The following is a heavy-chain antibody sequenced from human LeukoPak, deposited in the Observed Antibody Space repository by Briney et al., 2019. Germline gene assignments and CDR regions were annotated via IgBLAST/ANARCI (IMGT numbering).Heavy chain of an antibody. CDR2: MKQDGSEK. CDR1: GFTFSSYW. Sequence: GGSLRLSCVASGFTFSSYWVTWVRQAPGKGLEWVASMKQDGSEKSYADSVKGRFTISRDNAKSSLYLQMNSLRAEDTAVYYCAKDGGTYSYGKYHFDHWGQGTLVTVSS. D-gene: IGHD5-18*01. J-gene: IGHJ4*02. CDR3: AKDGGTYSYGKYHFDH. V-gene: IGHV3-7*05.